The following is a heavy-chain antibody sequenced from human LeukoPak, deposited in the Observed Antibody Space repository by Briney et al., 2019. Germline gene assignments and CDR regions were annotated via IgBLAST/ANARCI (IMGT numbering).Heavy chain of an antibody. CDR2: MYYSDST. Sequence: SETLSLTCTVSGGSTSNYFWSWIRQPPGKGLECIGFMYYSDSTNYNPSLKSRVSVSVDTSENQFSLKLSSVTAADTAVYYCARLRGYRVYYGSGSYNPSYAFDIWGQGTMVTVSS. D-gene: IGHD3-10*01. CDR1: GGSTSNYF. J-gene: IGHJ3*02. CDR3: ARLRGYRVYYGSGSYNPSYAFDI. V-gene: IGHV4-59*12.